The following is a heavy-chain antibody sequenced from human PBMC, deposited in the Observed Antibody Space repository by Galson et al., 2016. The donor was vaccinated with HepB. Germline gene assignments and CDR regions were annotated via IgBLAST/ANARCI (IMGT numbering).Heavy chain of an antibody. CDR1: GDSVSSNTAA. V-gene: IGHV6-1*01. D-gene: IGHD1-7*01. CDR3: VSGETGTARISAFDM. CDR2: TYYRSKWYN. J-gene: IGHJ3*02. Sequence: CAISGDSVSSNTAAWNWIRQSPSRGLEWLGRTYYRSKWYNDYAVSVKSRITINPDTSKNQFSLQLNSVTPEDTAVYYCVSGETGTARISAFDMWGQGTMVPVSS.